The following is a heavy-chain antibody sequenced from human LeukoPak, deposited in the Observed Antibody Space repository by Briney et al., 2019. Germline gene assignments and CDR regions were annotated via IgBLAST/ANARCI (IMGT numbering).Heavy chain of an antibody. D-gene: IGHD3-10*01. V-gene: IGHV1-8*03. Sequence: ASVKVSCKASGYTFTSYDINWVRQATGQGLEWMGWMNPNSGNTGYVQKFQGRVTITRNTSISTAYMELSSLRSEDTAVYYCARGLGYYYGSGSFEIGYWGQGTLVTVSS. CDR2: MNPNSGNT. CDR1: GYTFTSYD. J-gene: IGHJ4*02. CDR3: ARGLGYYYGSGSFEIGY.